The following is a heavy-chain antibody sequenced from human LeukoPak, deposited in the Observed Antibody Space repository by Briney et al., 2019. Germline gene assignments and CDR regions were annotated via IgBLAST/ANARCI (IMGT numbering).Heavy chain of an antibody. J-gene: IGHJ4*02. D-gene: IGHD3-10*01. V-gene: IGHV3-7*05. CDR2: MKQDGSEN. CDR1: GFTFSSYW. CDR3: ARLARGTVFDY. Sequence: GGSLRLSCAASGFTFSSYWMSWVRQAPGKGLEWVANMKQDGSENFYVDSVKGRFTISRDNAKNSLYLQMNSLRGEDTAVYYCARLARGTVFDYWGQGTLVTVSS.